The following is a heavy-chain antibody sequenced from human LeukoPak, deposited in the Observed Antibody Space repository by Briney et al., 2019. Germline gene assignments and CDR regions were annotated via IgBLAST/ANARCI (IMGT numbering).Heavy chain of an antibody. CDR3: QSRYLEWLLDY. CDR1: GASISSNNYF. D-gene: IGHD3-3*01. V-gene: IGHV4-39*01. Sequence: SETLSLTCTVSGASISSNNYFWGWIRQPPGKGLEWIGSMYYNESTYYNPSLKSRVTISLDTSKNQYSLRLNSVTAADTAMYYCQSRYLEWLLDYWGQGTLVTVSS. J-gene: IGHJ4*02. CDR2: MYYNEST.